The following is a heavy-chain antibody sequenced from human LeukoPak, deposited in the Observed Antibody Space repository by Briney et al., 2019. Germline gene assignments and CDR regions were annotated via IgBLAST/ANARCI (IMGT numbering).Heavy chain of an antibody. D-gene: IGHD6-19*01. CDR3: ARSHSSGWYLELDP. V-gene: IGHV4-34*01. Sequence: SETLSLTCAVYGGSFSGYYWSWIRQPPGKGLEWIGEINHSGSTNYNPSLKSRVTISADTSKNQFSLKLSSVTAADTAVYYCARSHSSGWYLELDPWGQGTLVTVSS. CDR2: INHSGST. CDR1: GGSFSGYY. J-gene: IGHJ5*02.